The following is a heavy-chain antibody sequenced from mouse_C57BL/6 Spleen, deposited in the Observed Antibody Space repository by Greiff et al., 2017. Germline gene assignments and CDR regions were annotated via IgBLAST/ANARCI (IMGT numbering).Heavy chain of an antibody. CDR1: GFTFSSYG. J-gene: IGHJ2*01. CDR3: ARYDDFDY. CDR2: ISSGGSYT. Sequence: EVQLVESGGDLVKPGGSLKLSCAASGFTFSSYGMSWVRQTPDKRLEWVATISSGGSYTYYPDSVKGRFTISRDNAKNTLYLQMSSLKSEDTAMYYCARYDDFDYWGQGTTLTVSS. V-gene: IGHV5-6*01. D-gene: IGHD2-3*01.